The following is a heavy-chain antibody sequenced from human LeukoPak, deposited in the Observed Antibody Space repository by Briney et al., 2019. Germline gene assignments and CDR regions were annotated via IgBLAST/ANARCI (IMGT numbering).Heavy chain of an antibody. CDR3: ARVRTHRDGYNKYYFDY. CDR1: GGSFSGYY. CDR2: INHSGST. D-gene: IGHD5-24*01. Sequence: SETLSLTCAVYGGSFSGYYWSWIRQPPGKGLEWIGEINHSGSTNYNPSPKSRVTISVDTSKNQFSLKLSSVTAADTAVYYCARVRTHRDGYNKYYFDYWGQGTLVTVSS. J-gene: IGHJ4*02. V-gene: IGHV4-34*01.